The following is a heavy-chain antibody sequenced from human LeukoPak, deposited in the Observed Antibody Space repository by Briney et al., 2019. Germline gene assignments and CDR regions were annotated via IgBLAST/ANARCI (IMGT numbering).Heavy chain of an antibody. CDR2: IWYDGSSK. D-gene: IGHD3-22*01. CDR1: GLTFSSYG. Sequence: GESLKISCAASGLTFSSYGMHWVRQAPGKGLEWVAVIWYDGSSKYYADSVKGRSTISRDNSKNTLYLQMNSLRAEDTAVYYCAKGAYYYDSSGYLGLDYWGQGTLVTVSS. CDR3: AKGAYYYDSSGYLGLDY. J-gene: IGHJ4*02. V-gene: IGHV3-33*06.